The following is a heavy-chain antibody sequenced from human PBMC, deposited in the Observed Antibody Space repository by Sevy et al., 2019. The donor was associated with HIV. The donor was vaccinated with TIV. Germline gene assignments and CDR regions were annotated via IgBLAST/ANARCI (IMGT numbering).Heavy chain of an antibody. Sequence: GGSLRLSCAASGFTFSSYDMHWVRQAPGKGLEWVAVISYDGSNKYYADSVKGRFTISRDNSKNTLYLQMNSLRAEDTAVYYCAKEAISSGWYRGGDYFDYWGQGTLVTVSS. CDR2: ISYDGSNK. CDR3: AKEAISSGWYRGGDYFDY. CDR1: GFTFSSYD. D-gene: IGHD6-19*01. V-gene: IGHV3-30*18. J-gene: IGHJ4*02.